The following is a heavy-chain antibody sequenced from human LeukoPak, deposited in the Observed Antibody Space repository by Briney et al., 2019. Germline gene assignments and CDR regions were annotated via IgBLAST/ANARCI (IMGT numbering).Heavy chain of an antibody. Sequence: PGGSLRLSCAASGFTFSNYDMYWVRQAPGKGLEWVAFIDYDGTVKYYEDSVKGRFPISRDNSKHTVYLQMNSLRTEDTAIYYCARKFVDYWGQGTLVTVSS. D-gene: IGHD2-21*01. CDR2: IDYDGTVK. CDR1: GFTFSNYD. CDR3: ARKFVDY. J-gene: IGHJ4*02. V-gene: IGHV3-30*02.